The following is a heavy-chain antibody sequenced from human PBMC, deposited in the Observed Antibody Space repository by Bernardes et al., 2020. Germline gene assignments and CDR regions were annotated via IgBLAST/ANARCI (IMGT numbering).Heavy chain of an antibody. CDR1: GFTFSSYG. V-gene: IGHV3-30*18. Sequence: GGSLRLSCAASGFTFSSYGMHWVRQAPGKGLEWVAVISYDGSNKYYADSVKGRFTISRDNSKNTLYLQMNSLRAEDTAVYYCAKAPSRWELPKADYYFDYWGQGTLVTVSS. J-gene: IGHJ4*02. CDR3: AKAPSRWELPKADYYFDY. CDR2: ISYDGSNK. D-gene: IGHD1-26*01.